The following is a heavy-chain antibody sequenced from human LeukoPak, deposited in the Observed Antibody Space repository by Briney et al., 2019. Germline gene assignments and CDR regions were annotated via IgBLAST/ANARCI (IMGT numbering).Heavy chain of an antibody. D-gene: IGHD2-2*01. J-gene: IGHJ4*02. Sequence: GGSLRLSCAASGITFSTYAMNWVRQAPGKGLEWVSVISGSAASTSYADSVKGRFTISRDNSRNTLYLQMNNLRAEDTAVYYCAKDIVVVPAAWATFDYWGQGALVTVSS. V-gene: IGHV3-23*01. CDR3: AKDIVVVPAAWATFDY. CDR2: ISGSAAST. CDR1: GITFSTYA.